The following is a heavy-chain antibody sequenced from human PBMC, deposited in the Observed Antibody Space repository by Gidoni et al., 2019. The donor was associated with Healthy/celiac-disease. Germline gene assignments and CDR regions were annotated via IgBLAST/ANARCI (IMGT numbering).Heavy chain of an antibody. CDR2: IYYSGST. Sequence: QVQLQESGPGLVKPSQTLSLTCTVSGGSISSVDYYWSWIRQPPGKGLEWIGYIYYSGSTYYNPSLKSRVTISVDASKNQFSLKLSSVTAADTAVYYCATRGVTTNLWYFDLWGRGTLVTVSS. CDR1: GGSISSVDYY. D-gene: IGHD4-17*01. J-gene: IGHJ2*01. CDR3: ATRGVTTNLWYFDL. V-gene: IGHV4-30-4*01.